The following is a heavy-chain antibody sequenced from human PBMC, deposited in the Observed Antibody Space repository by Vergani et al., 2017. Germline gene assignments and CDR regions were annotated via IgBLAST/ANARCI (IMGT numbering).Heavy chain of an antibody. CDR2: IYYSGST. J-gene: IGHJ4*02. V-gene: IGHV4-30-4*08. Sequence: QVQLQESGPGLAKPSQTLSLTCTVSGGSISSGDYYWSWIRQPPGKGLEWIGYIYYSGSTYYNPSLKSRVTISVDTSKNQFSLKLSSVTAADTAVYYCARAIKGSSGPHYFDYWGQGTLVTVSS. CDR3: ARAIKGSSGPHYFDY. CDR1: GGSISSGDYY. D-gene: IGHD6-19*01.